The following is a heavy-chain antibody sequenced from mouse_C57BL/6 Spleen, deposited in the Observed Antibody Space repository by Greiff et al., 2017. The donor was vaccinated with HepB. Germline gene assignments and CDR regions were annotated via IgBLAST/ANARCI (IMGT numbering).Heavy chain of an antibody. CDR1: GYTFTDYE. V-gene: IGHV1-15*01. J-gene: IGHJ1*03. Sequence: QVQLQQSGAELVRPGASVTLSCKASGYTFTDYEMHWVKQTPVHGLEWIGAIDPETGGTAYNQKFKGKAILTADKSSSTAYMELRSLTSEDAAVYYCTRPTVVDGYFDVWGTGTTVTVSS. CDR2: IDPETGGT. D-gene: IGHD1-1*01. CDR3: TRPTVVDGYFDV.